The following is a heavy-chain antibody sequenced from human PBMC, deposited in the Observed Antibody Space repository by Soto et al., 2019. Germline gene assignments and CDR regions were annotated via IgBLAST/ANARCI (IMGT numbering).Heavy chain of an antibody. J-gene: IGHJ4*02. CDR3: ARVIAAAGTH. CDR2: ISGSGGST. Sequence: LRLSFVGSGFTFSTHAMSWVRQAPGKGLEWVSAISGSGGSTFYADSVKGRFTISRDNSKNTLYLQMNSLRGEDTAVYYCARVIAAAGTHWGQGTLVTVSS. CDR1: GFTFSTHA. V-gene: IGHV3-23*01. D-gene: IGHD6-13*01.